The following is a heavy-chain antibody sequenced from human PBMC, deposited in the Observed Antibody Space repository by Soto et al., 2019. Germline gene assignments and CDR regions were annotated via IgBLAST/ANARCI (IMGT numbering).Heavy chain of an antibody. V-gene: IGHV4-38-2*01. CDR1: GFSFSSYS. CDR2: IYHSGNT. D-gene: IGHD3-3*02. Sequence: GSLRLSCAASGFSFSSYSMNWVRQAPGKGLEWIGSIYHSGNTYYNPSLKSRVTISLDTSKNQFSLKLTSVTAADTAIYYCARVKLAGRGSFHYWGQGTLVTVSS. J-gene: IGHJ4*02. CDR3: ARVKLAGRGSFHY.